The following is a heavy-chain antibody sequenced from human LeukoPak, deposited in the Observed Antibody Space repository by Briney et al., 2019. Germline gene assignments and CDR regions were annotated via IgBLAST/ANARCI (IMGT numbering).Heavy chain of an antibody. J-gene: IGHJ4*02. CDR1: GFSFSSDW. V-gene: IGHV3-7*01. Sequence: QAGGSLRLSCAASGFSFSSDWRGWVRQPAGKGLEWVAHIKQDGSEKYHVHSVTGRLTISRVKAKNSLYLQMTRLSAEHTAAYYGARQRGKVNWGQGTLVTVSS. CDR2: IKQDGSEK. CDR3: ARQRGKVN.